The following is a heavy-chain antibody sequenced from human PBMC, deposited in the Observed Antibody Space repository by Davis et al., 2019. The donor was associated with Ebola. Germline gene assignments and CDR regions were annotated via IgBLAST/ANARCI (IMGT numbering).Heavy chain of an antibody. CDR2: ISVRATTV. CDR3: AKTVGWLQQTGEEYFQN. V-gene: IGHV3-11*01. CDR1: GFTFTDYY. Sequence: PGGSLRLSCAASGFTFTDYYMSWIRQAAGGGREWVSFISVRATTVSYADSVRGRFTISRDNAKNSLYLQMHSLRADDTAVYYCAKTVGWLQQTGEEYFQNWGQGTLVTVSS. D-gene: IGHD5-24*01. J-gene: IGHJ1*01.